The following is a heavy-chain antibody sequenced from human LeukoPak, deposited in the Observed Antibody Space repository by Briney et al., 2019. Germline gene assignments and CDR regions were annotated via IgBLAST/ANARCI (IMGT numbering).Heavy chain of an antibody. CDR2: INPNSGGT. CDR1: GYTFTSYG. J-gene: IGHJ6*03. V-gene: IGHV1-2*02. Sequence: ASVKVSCKASGYTFTSYGISWVRQAPGQGLEWMGWINPNSGGTNYAQKFQGRVTMTRDTSISTAYMELSRLRSDDTAVYYCARKKGDRSSSWDYYYYYMDVWGKGTTVTVSS. D-gene: IGHD6-13*01. CDR3: ARKKGDRSSSWDYYYYYMDV.